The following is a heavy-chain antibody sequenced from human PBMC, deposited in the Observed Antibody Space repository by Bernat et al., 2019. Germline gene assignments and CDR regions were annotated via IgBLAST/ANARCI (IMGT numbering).Heavy chain of an antibody. CDR1: GGSISSSSYY. J-gene: IGHJ5*02. CDR3: ARVLLWFGELFGFDP. Sequence: QLQLQESGPGLVKPSETLSLTCTVSGGSISSSSYYWGWIRQPPGKGLEWIGSIYYSGSTYYNPSLKSRVTICVDTSKNQFSLKLSSVTAADTAVYYCARVLLWFGELFGFDPWGQGTLVTVSS. CDR2: IYYSGST. V-gene: IGHV4-39*01. D-gene: IGHD3-10*01.